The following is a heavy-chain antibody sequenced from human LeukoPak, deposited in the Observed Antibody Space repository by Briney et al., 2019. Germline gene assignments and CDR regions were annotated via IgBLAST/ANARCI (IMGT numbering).Heavy chain of an antibody. J-gene: IGHJ6*03. D-gene: IGHD1-1*01. CDR3: VKGGTGLRYYYSMAV. CDR1: GFTFNNCA. Sequence: GGSLRRSCAASGFTFNNCAMTWVRQAPGKGLEWVSAISGSGGGTYYADSVKGRFTISRDNSQNTLYLQMSSLRAEDTAVYYCVKGGTGLRYYYSMAVWSKGTTVTVSS. CDR2: ISGSGGGT. V-gene: IGHV3-23*01.